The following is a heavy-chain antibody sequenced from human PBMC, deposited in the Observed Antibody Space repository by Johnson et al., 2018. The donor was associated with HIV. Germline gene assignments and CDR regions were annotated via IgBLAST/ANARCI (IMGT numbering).Heavy chain of an antibody. Sequence: VQLVESGGGVVQPGRSLRLSCAASGFTFSSYAMHWVRQAPVKGLEWVAVISYDGSNKYYADSVKGRFTISRDNSKNTLYLQMNSLRDEDTAVYYCASRQYFSSFDIWGQGTMVTVSS. CDR1: GFTFSSYA. V-gene: IGHV3-30-3*01. J-gene: IGHJ3*02. CDR3: ASRQYFSSFDI. CDR2: ISYDGSNK. D-gene: IGHD3-3*01.